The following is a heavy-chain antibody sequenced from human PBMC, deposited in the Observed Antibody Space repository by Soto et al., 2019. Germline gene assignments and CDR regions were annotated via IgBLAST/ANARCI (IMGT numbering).Heavy chain of an antibody. CDR1: GFTFSSYA. Sequence: SLRLSCAASGFTFSSYAMHWVRQAPGKGLEWVAVISYDGSNKYYADSVKGRFTISRDNSQNTLYLQMNSLRAEDTAVYYCVRDVPLDYWGQGTLVTVSS. CDR2: ISYDGSNK. J-gene: IGHJ4*02. CDR3: VRDVPLDY. D-gene: IGHD2-2*01. V-gene: IGHV3-30*14.